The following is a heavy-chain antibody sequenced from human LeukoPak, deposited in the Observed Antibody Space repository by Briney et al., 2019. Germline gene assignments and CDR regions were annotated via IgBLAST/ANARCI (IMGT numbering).Heavy chain of an antibody. J-gene: IGHJ3*02. CDR1: GFTFSSYA. D-gene: IGHD3-3*01. CDR2: ISYDGSNK. Sequence: PGGSLRLSCAASGFTFSSYAMHWVRQAPGKGLEWVAVISYDGSNKYYADSVKGRFTISRDNSKNTLYLQMNSLRAEDTAVYYCARVQEWYTLGDAFDIWGQGTMVTVSS. V-gene: IGHV3-30-3*01. CDR3: ARVQEWYTLGDAFDI.